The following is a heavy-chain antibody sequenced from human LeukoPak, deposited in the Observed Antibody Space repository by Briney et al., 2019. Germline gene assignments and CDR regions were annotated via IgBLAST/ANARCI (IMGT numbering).Heavy chain of an antibody. J-gene: IGHJ4*02. CDR2: IYHSGST. CDR3: AREKTAPLYYFDY. CDR1: GGSISSGGYS. Sequence: PSETLSLTCAVSGGSISSGGYSWSWIRQPPGRGLEWIGYIYHSGSTYYNPSLKSRVTISVDRSKNQFSLKLSSVTAADTAVYYCAREKTAPLYYFDYGGQGTLVTVS. V-gene: IGHV4-30-2*01.